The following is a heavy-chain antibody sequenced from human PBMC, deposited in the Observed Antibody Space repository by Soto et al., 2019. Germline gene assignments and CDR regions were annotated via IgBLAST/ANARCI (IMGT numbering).Heavy chain of an antibody. CDR3: ARDWGSSGWSYYYYYGMDV. CDR1: GFTFSSYS. V-gene: IGHV3-48*02. D-gene: IGHD6-19*01. J-gene: IGHJ6*02. CDR2: ISSSSSTI. Sequence: PGGSLRLSCAASGFTFSSYSMNWVRQAPGKGLEWVSYISSSSSTIYYADSVKGRFTISRDNAKNSLYLQMNSLRDEDTAVYYCARDWGSSGWSYYYYYGMDVWGQGTTVTVSS.